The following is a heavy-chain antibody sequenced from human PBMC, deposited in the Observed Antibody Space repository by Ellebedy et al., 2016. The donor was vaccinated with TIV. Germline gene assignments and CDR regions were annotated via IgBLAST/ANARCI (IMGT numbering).Heavy chain of an antibody. CDR3: ARESGSSVGFRGLDY. V-gene: IGHV4-61*01. D-gene: IGHD3-10*01. J-gene: IGHJ4*02. CDR1: GGSVSSGSYY. Sequence: SETLSLTXTVSGGSVSSGSYYWSWIRQPPGKGLEWIGYIYYSGSTNYNPSLKSRVTISVDTSKNQFSLNLTSVTAADTAVYFCARESGSSVGFRGLDYWGQGAPVTVSS. CDR2: IYYSGST.